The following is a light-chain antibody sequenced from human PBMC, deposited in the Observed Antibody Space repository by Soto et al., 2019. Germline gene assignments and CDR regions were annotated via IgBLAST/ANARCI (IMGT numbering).Light chain of an antibody. CDR2: DDT. Sequence: SYELTQPPSLSVAPGQTARIPCVGNHIGSESVHWYQQRPGQSPVVVVYDDTDRPSGIPDRFSGSNSGNTATLTISRVEAGDEADYYCQVWDTYSDFVIFGGGTKVTVL. CDR3: QVWDTYSDFVI. V-gene: IGLV3-21*02. J-gene: IGLJ2*01. CDR1: HIGSES.